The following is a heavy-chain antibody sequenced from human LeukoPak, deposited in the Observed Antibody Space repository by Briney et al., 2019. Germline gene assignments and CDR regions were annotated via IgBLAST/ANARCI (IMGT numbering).Heavy chain of an antibody. V-gene: IGHV1-2*06. D-gene: IGHD1-26*01. CDR3: ARDIQVGATYLHTDAFDI. CDR2: INPNSGGT. CDR1: GYTFTGHY. J-gene: IGHJ3*02. Sequence: ASVKVSCKASGYTFTGHYIHWVRQAPGQGLEWMGPINPNSGGTNYAQRFQGRVTMTRDTSISTAYMELSSLRSEDTAVYYCARDIQVGATYLHTDAFDIWGQGTMVTVSS.